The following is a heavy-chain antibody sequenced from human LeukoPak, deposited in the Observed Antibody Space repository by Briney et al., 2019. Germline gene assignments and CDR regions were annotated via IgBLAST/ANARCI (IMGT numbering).Heavy chain of an antibody. V-gene: IGHV1-2*02. D-gene: IGHD3-10*01. J-gene: IGHJ4*02. CDR1: GYTFAGYF. CDR3: ARDQGYGSGGYSFDY. Sequence: ASVKVSCKTSGYTFAGYFVYWVRQTPAQGLEWMGWINPNSGGTNYTQNFQGRVTITRDTSITTAYMELSRLTSGDTALYYCARDQGYGSGGYSFDYWGQGTRVTVSS. CDR2: INPNSGGT.